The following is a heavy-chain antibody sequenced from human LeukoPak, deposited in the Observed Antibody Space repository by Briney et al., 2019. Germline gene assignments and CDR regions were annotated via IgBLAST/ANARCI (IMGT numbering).Heavy chain of an antibody. Sequence: SETLSLTCAVYGGSFSGYYWSWIRQPPGKGLEWIGEINHSGSTNYNPSLKSQVTISVDTSKNQFSLKLSSVTAADTAVYYCARGRITMVRGVNIGYYFDYWGQGTLVTVSS. CDR1: GGSFSGYY. J-gene: IGHJ4*02. CDR2: INHSGST. D-gene: IGHD3-10*01. V-gene: IGHV4-34*01. CDR3: ARGRITMVRGVNIGYYFDY.